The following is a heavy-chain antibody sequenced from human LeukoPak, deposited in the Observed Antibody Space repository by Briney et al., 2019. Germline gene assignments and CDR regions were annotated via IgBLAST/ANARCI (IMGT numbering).Heavy chain of an antibody. J-gene: IGHJ6*02. CDR2: ISYDGNNK. CDR3: AKVQQHLIALYHAMDV. CDR1: GLTFKSYG. V-gene: IGHV3-30*18. D-gene: IGHD6-13*01. Sequence: PGGSLRLSCAASGLTFKSYGLHWVRQAPGKGLEWVALISYDGNNKYYADSVKGRFTISRDNSRNTLYPQMNSLRAEDTAVYYCAKVQQHLIALYHAMDVWGPGTTVTVSS.